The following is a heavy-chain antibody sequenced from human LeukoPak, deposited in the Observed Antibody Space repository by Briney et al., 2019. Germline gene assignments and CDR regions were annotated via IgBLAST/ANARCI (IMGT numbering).Heavy chain of an antibody. V-gene: IGHV3-30*03. D-gene: IGHD5-12*01. CDR1: GFNFNNFA. CDR3: ARDRDYWGYGGMDV. Sequence: GGSLKLSCAASGFNFNNFAFHWVRQTPGRGLECVAVIAYDGSNEYYADSVKGRFTFSRDNSKNTVYLQMNNVRAEDTAVYFCARDRDYWGYGGMDVWGRGTTVIVSS. CDR2: IAYDGSNE. J-gene: IGHJ6*02.